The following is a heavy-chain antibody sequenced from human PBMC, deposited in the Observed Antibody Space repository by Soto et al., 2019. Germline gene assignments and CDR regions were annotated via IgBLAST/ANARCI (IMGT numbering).Heavy chain of an antibody. Sequence: QLQLQESGPGLVKPSETLSLTCTVSGGSISSSSYYWGWIRQPPGKGLEWIGSIYYSGSTYYNPSLKSRVTISVHTSKNQFSLKLGSVTAPDTAVYYCARFPPYSLELRQTFDYWGQGTLVTVSS. CDR2: IYYSGST. CDR1: GGSISSSSYY. J-gene: IGHJ4*02. D-gene: IGHD1-7*01. CDR3: ARFPPYSLELRQTFDY. V-gene: IGHV4-39*01.